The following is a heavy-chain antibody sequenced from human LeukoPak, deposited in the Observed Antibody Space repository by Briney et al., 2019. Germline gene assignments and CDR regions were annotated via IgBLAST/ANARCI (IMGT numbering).Heavy chain of an antibody. V-gene: IGHV4-59*11. D-gene: IGHD3-3*01. Sequence: SETLSLTCTVSGGSITTHYWSWIRQPPGKGLEWIGYVHYIDSPNFNPSLKSRVTISLDTSKNQFSLKLTSVTTADAAVYYCARGVPEYYDFWSGYFYYFDYWGQGTLVTVSS. CDR3: ARGVPEYYDFWSGYFYYFDY. J-gene: IGHJ4*02. CDR1: GGSITTHY. CDR2: VHYIDSP.